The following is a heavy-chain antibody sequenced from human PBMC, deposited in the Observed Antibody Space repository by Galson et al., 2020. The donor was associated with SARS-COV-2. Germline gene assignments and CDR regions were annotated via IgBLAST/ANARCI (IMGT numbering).Heavy chain of an antibody. V-gene: IGHV3-13*01. Sequence: GESLKISCAASGFTFSSYDMHWVRQATGKGLEWVSAIGTAGDTYYPGSVKDRFTISRENAKNSLYLQMNSLRAGDTAVYYCARDPGATHYYYGSGSYFSGWYFDLWGRGTLVTVSS. CDR1: GFTFSSYD. CDR2: IGTAGDT. J-gene: IGHJ2*01. D-gene: IGHD3-10*01. CDR3: ARDPGATHYYYGSGSYFSGWYFDL.